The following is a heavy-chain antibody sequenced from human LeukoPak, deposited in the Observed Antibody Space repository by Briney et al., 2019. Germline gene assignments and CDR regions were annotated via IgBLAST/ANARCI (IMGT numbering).Heavy chain of an antibody. CDR3: AKVMGDY. J-gene: IGHJ4*02. Sequence: PGGSLRLSCAASGFTFSSYGIHWVRQAPGKGLEWVAFIRYDGGNKYYADSVKGRFTISRDNSKNTLFLQMNSLRPEDTAVYYCAKVMGDYWGQGTLVTVSS. CDR2: IRYDGGNK. CDR1: GFTFSSYG. V-gene: IGHV3-30*02. D-gene: IGHD2-8*01.